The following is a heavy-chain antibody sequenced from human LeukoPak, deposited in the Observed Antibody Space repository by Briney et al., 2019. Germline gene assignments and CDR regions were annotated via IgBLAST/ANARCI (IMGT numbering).Heavy chain of an antibody. V-gene: IGHV4-39*07. CDR2: IYYSGST. D-gene: IGHD3-9*01. CDR1: GASIDSSSHN. CDR3: ARDLTVALKGDYFDY. J-gene: IGHJ4*02. Sequence: SETLSLTCTVSGASIDSSSHNWGWIRQPPGNGLEWIGTIYYSGSTYYNPSLKSRVTISVDTSKNQFSLKLTSVTAADAAVYYCARDLTVALKGDYFDYWGQGTVVTVSS.